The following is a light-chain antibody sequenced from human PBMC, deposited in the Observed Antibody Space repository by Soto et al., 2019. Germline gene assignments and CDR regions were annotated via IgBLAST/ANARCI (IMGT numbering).Light chain of an antibody. CDR2: GAS. CDR1: QSVSSTY. CDR3: QQYGSQYT. Sequence: EIVLTQSPGTLSLSPGERATLSCRASQSVSSTYLAWYQQKPGQAPMLLIYGASSRATGIPDRFSGSGSGTDFTLTISRLEPEDFAVYYCQQYGSQYTFGQGTKLEIK. V-gene: IGKV3-20*01. J-gene: IGKJ2*01.